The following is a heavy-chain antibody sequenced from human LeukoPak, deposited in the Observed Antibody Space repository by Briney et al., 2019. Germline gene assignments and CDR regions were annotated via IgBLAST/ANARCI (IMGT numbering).Heavy chain of an antibody. CDR1: GGTFSSHA. CDR2: IIPIFGTA. D-gene: IGHD3-22*01. CDR3: ARDPIYYYDSSGYSGDY. Sequence: SVMVSCKASGGTFSSHAISWVRQAPGQGLEWMGRIIPIFGTANYAQKFQGRVTITTDESTSTAYMELSSLRSEDTAVYYCARDPIYYYDSSGYSGDYWGQGTLVTVSS. V-gene: IGHV1-69*05. J-gene: IGHJ4*02.